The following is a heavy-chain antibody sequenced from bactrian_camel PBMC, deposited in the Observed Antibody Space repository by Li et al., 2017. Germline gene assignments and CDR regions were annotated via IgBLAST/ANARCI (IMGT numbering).Heavy chain of an antibody. J-gene: IGHJ4*01. CDR1: ISTKY. D-gene: IGHD6*01. CDR3: AADAGLGPSWYWSLYEFKY. Sequence: VQLVESGGGSVLAGGSLRLSCAASISTKYMGWFRQAPGKEREGVATIDSDGFIRYADSVKGRFTISQGYARNTLYLQMNSLKPEDAASYYCAADAGLGPSWYWSLYEFKYWGQGTQVTVS. CDR2: IDSDGFI. V-gene: IGHV3S53*01.